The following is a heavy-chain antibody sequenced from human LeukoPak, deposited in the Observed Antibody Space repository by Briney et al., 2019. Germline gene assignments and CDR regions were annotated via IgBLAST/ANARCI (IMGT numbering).Heavy chain of an antibody. V-gene: IGHV1-8*03. CDR3: AIFFGYTTFDY. Sequence: ASGKVSCKASGYTFTSYDINWVRQATGQGLEWMGWMNPNSGNTGYAQKFQGRVTITRNTSISTAYMELSSLRSEDTAVYYCAIFFGYTTFDYWAREPWSPSPQ. CDR2: MNPNSGNT. J-gene: IGHJ4*02. CDR1: GYTFTSYD. D-gene: IGHD5-24*01.